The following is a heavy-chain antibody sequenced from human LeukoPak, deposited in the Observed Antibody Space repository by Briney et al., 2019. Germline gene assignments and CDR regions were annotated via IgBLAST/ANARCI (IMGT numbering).Heavy chain of an antibody. CDR3: AREERLRWTGY. D-gene: IGHD3/OR15-3a*01. CDR2: IGSCGTTI. J-gene: IGHJ4*02. CDR1: GFTFSDYY. V-gene: IGHV3-11*01. Sequence: GGSLRLSCAASGFTFSDYYMSWIRQAPGKGLEWLSYIGSCGTTIQYADSVKGRFTISRDNAKNSLYLQMNSLRAEDTAVYYCAREERLRWTGYWGQGTLVTVSS.